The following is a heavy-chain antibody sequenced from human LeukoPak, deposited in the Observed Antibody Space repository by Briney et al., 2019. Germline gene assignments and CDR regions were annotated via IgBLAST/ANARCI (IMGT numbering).Heavy chain of an antibody. V-gene: IGHV4-61*02. J-gene: IGHJ5*02. CDR3: ARGLWFGESEYGVNWFDP. CDR1: GGSINNGSFY. Sequence: SETLSLTCTVSGGSINNGSFYWSWIRQPAGKGLEWVGRIYSSGITNYNPSLKSRVTMSVDKFENKFFLKVKSVTAADTAVYYCARGLWFGESEYGVNWFDPWGQGTLVTVSS. D-gene: IGHD3-10*01. CDR2: IYSSGIT.